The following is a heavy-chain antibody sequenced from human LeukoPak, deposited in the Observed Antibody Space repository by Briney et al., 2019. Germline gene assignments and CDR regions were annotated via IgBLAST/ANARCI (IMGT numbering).Heavy chain of an antibody. Sequence: GGSLRLSCAASGFTFSTYNMNWVRQAPGKGLEWVSSISSSSSDIYYADSMKGRFTISRDNAKNSVYLQMNSLRAEDTAVYYCARLDSEYYGSGSYLDAFDIWGQGTMVAVSS. CDR3: ARLDSEYYGSGSYLDAFDI. V-gene: IGHV3-21*01. CDR2: ISSSSSDI. CDR1: GFTFSTYN. D-gene: IGHD3-10*01. J-gene: IGHJ3*02.